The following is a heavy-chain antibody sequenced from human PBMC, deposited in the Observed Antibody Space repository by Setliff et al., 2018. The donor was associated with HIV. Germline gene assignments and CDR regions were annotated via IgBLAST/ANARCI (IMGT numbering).Heavy chain of an antibody. CDR3: ARVSYTSGWYIDY. Sequence: PSETLSLTCTVSGGSISSGSYYWSWIRQPAGKGLEWIGRIYTSGSTNYNPSLKSRVTMSVDTSKNQFSLNLKSVTAADTAVYYCARVSYTSGWYIDYWGQGTLVTVSS. D-gene: IGHD6-19*01. V-gene: IGHV4-61*02. CDR2: IYTSGST. CDR1: GGSISSGSYY. J-gene: IGHJ4*02.